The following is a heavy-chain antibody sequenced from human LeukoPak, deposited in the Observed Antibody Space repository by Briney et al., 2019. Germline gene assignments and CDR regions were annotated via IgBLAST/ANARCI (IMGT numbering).Heavy chain of an antibody. Sequence: PGGSLRLSXAASDGMSWARQAPGKGLEWVSSISSSSSYIYYADSVKGRFTISRDNAKNSLYLQMNSLRAEDTAVYYCASKGSSWSYAFDIWGQGTMVTVSS. D-gene: IGHD6-13*01. V-gene: IGHV3-21*01. CDR2: ISSSSSYI. CDR1: DG. CDR3: ASKGSSWSYAFDI. J-gene: IGHJ3*02.